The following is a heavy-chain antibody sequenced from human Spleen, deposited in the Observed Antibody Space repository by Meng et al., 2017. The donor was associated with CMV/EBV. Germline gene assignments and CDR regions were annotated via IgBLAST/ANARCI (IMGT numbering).Heavy chain of an antibody. CDR3: ARGPRYCSSTSCYVGYFDY. J-gene: IGHJ4*02. D-gene: IGHD2-2*01. Sequence: SSNYYWSWIRQPPGKGLEWIGYMYYSGSTNYNPSLKSRVTISVDTSKNQFSLKVSSVTAADTAVYYCARGPRYCSSTSCYVGYFDYWGQGTLVTVSS. V-gene: IGHV4-61*01. CDR1: SSNYY. CDR2: MYYSGST.